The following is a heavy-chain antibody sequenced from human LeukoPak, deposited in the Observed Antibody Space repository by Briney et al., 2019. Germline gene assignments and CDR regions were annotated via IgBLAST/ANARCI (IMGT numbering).Heavy chain of an antibody. CDR2: IYYSGST. D-gene: IGHD3-22*01. J-gene: IGHJ5*02. CDR1: GGSISSSSYY. V-gene: IGHV4-39*07. Sequence: SETLSLTCTVSGGSISSSSYYWGWIRQPPGKGLEWIGSIYYSGSTYYNPSLKSRVTISVDTSKNQFSLKLSSVTAADTAVYYCARDGGGTYDSSGYRQNWFDPWGQGTQVTVSS. CDR3: ARDGGGTYDSSGYRQNWFDP.